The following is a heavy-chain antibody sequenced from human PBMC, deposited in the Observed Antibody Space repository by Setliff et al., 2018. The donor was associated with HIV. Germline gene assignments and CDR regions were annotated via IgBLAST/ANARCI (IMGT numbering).Heavy chain of an antibody. CDR3: TRVDSSGWEGYFFSMDV. Sequence: GGSLRLSCAASGFTFGDYWMNWVRQAPGKGLEWVALINQGGSEKYHVDSVKGRFTISRDNVKNTAYLQMNSLKTEDTAVYYCTRVDSSGWEGYFFSMDVWGQGTTVTVSS. V-gene: IGHV3-7*03. J-gene: IGHJ6*02. CDR1: GFTFGDYW. D-gene: IGHD6-19*01. CDR2: INQGGSEK.